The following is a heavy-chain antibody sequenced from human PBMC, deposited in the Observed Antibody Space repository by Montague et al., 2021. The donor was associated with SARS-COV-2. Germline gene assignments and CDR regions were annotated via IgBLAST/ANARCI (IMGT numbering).Heavy chain of an antibody. Sequence: SETLSLTCDVYGGSFSRYFWSWIRQPPGRGPELIGHISPTGSTRYNPSLYSRVTISLDTSKSRLSLELTSVTVADTSIYFCVGAPNEYYFDYWGQGTPVSVSS. D-gene: IGHD3-16*01. CDR3: VGAPNEYYFDY. J-gene: IGHJ4*02. CDR1: GGSFSRYF. V-gene: IGHV4-34*01. CDR2: ISPTGST.